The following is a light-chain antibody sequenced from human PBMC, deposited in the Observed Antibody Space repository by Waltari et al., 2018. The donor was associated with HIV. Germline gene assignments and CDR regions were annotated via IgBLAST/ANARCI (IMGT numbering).Light chain of an antibody. Sequence: QSVLTQPPSVSAAPGQKVTFSCSGSTSNIGKNFVSWYQQHPEAAPQLIIYDNNQRPSGVPDRFSGSKSATSATLAITGLQTGDEADYYCGTWDSSVSAGVFGGGTKLTVL. CDR3: GTWDSSVSAGV. CDR1: TSNIGKNF. V-gene: IGLV1-51*01. J-gene: IGLJ2*01. CDR2: DNN.